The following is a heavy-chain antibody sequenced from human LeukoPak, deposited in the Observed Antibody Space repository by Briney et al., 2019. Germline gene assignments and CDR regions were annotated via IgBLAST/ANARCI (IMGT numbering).Heavy chain of an antibody. CDR3: AKDELGYYDSSGYYHHWFDP. Sequence: GGSLRLSCAASGFTFSSYAMSWVRQAPGKGLEWVSAISASGGSTYYADSVKGRFTISRDNSKNTLYLQMNSLRAEDTAVYYCAKDELGYYDSSGYYHHWFDPWGQGTLVTVSS. CDR1: GFTFSSYA. D-gene: IGHD3-22*01. V-gene: IGHV3-23*01. J-gene: IGHJ5*02. CDR2: ISASGGST.